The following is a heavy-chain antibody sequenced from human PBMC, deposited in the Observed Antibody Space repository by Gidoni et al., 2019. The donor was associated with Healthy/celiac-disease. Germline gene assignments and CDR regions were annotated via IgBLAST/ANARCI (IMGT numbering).Heavy chain of an antibody. CDR2: ILSSSGST. CDR1: GFPFSYYA. D-gene: IGHD4-17*01. V-gene: IGHV3-23*01. CDR3: AKDYGDQPSRDFSDV. J-gene: IGHJ3*01. Sequence: EAQLLESGGGLVPPGGSLRLSCAASGFPFSYYAMTWVRQAPGGGLGWVSSILSSSGSTYYADSVKGRFTISRDNSKNTIYLQMDGLRAEDTALYYCAKDYGDQPSRDFSDVWGQGTMVTVSS.